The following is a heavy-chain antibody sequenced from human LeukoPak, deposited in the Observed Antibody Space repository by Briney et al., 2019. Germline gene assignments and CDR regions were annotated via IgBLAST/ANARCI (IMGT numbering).Heavy chain of an antibody. D-gene: IGHD6-25*01. CDR3: AREGGFYRPLDY. J-gene: IGHJ4*02. Sequence: SGTLSLTCAVSGGSISSGNWWSWVRQPPGKGLEWIGEIYHTESTNYNPSLKSRVTISVDKSKNQFSLKLSSVTAADTAVYYCAREGGFYRPLDYSGQGTLVTVSS. CDR2: IYHTEST. CDR1: GGSISSGNW. V-gene: IGHV4-4*02.